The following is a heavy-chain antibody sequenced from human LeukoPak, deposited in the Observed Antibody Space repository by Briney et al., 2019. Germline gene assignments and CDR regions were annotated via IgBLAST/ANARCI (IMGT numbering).Heavy chain of an antibody. CDR1: GGSISSYS. J-gene: IGHJ6*03. Sequence: SETLSLTCTVSGGSISSYSWSWIRQPPGKGLEWIGYIYYSGSTNYNPSLKSRVTISVDTSKNQFSLKLSSVTAADTAVYYCARAISRNYYYYYYMDVWGKGTTVTISS. CDR2: IYYSGST. V-gene: IGHV4-59*01. CDR3: ARAISRNYYYYYYMDV.